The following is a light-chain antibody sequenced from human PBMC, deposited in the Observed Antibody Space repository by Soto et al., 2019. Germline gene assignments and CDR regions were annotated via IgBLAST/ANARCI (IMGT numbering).Light chain of an antibody. CDR2: AAS. J-gene: IGKJ1*01. CDR1: QRISSH. CDR3: QQSYGTPRK. Sequence: DIQMTQSPPSLSASVGDRVSITFRASQRISSHLNWYQQKPGQAPKLLIYAASNLQSGVPSTFSGSGSGTDFTLTISSLQPEDFATYYCQQSYGTPRKFGQGTKVDIK. V-gene: IGKV1-39*01.